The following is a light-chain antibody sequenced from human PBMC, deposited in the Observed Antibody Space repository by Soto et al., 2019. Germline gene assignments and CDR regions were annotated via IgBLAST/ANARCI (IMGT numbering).Light chain of an antibody. CDR1: SSDVGGYKY. CDR2: EVS. CDR3: SSYAGSKRV. Sequence: QSARTQPPSASGSPGQAVTISCTGTSSDVGGYKYVSWDQQQPGKAPKLLGYEVSRRPSGVPDRFSGSKPGNTASLTVSGLQAEAEADYYRSSYAGSKRVFGTGTKVTVL. J-gene: IGLJ1*01. V-gene: IGLV2-8*01.